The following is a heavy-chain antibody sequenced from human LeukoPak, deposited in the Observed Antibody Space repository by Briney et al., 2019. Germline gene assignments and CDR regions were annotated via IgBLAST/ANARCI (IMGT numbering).Heavy chain of an antibody. D-gene: IGHD1-1*01. CDR3: AGNGTTDY. CDR1: GGSISSSSYY. Sequence: SETLSLTCTVSGGSISSSSYYWGWIRQPPGKGLEWIGSIYYSGSTYYNPSLKSRVTISVDTSKNQFSLKLSSVAAADTAVYYCAGNGTTDYWGQGTLVTVSS. V-gene: IGHV4-39*01. CDR2: IYYSGST. J-gene: IGHJ4*02.